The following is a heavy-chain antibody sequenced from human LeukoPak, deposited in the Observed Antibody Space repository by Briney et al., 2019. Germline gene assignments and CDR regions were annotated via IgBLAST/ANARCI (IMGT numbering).Heavy chain of an antibody. J-gene: IGHJ3*02. Sequence: GGSLRLSCAASGFTVSSSYMSWVRQAPGKGLEWVSVISGSGGSTYYADSVKGRFTIFRDNSKNTLYLQMNSLRAEDTAVYYCAKELGSLDAFDIWGQGTMVTVSS. CDR3: AKELGSLDAFDI. D-gene: IGHD2-15*01. CDR1: GFTVSSSY. CDR2: ISGSGGST. V-gene: IGHV3-23*01.